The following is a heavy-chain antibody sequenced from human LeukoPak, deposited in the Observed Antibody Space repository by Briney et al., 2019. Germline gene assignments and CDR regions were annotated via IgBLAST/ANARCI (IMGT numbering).Heavy chain of an antibody. CDR2: INPNSGDT. Sequence: ASVKVSCKASGYTFTGYHMHWVRQAPGQGLEWMGRINPNSGDTNYAQKFQGRVTMTRDTSISTAYMELSRLRSDDTAVYYCARDHHGMRYPGDYGMDVWGQGTTVIVSS. D-gene: IGHD1-1*01. CDR1: GYTFTGYH. CDR3: ARDHHGMRYPGDYGMDV. V-gene: IGHV1-2*06. J-gene: IGHJ6*02.